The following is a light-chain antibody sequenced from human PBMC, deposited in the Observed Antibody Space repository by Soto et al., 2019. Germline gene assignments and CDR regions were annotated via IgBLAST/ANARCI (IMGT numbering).Light chain of an antibody. Sequence: EIVLTQSPGTLALSAWERVTLSCMASQSVSSRLAWYQQKPGQAPRLLIYGASSRATGIPDRFSGSGSGTDFTLTISRLEPEDFAVYYCQQYGSSPGWTFGQGTKVDI. CDR1: QSVSSR. V-gene: IGKV3-20*01. J-gene: IGKJ1*01. CDR3: QQYGSSPGWT. CDR2: GAS.